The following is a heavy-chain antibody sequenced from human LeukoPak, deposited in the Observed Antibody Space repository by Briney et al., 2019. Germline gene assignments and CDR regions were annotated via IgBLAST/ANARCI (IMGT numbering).Heavy chain of an antibody. Sequence: GGSLRLSCAASGFTFSSYWMHWVRQAPGKGLVWVSRIYSDGSSTSYADSVKGRFTISRDNAKNSLYLQINSLRAEDTAVYYCAELGITMIGGVWGKGTTVTISS. V-gene: IGHV3-74*01. J-gene: IGHJ6*04. CDR2: IYSDGSST. CDR1: GFTFSSYW. D-gene: IGHD3-10*02. CDR3: AELGITMIGGV.